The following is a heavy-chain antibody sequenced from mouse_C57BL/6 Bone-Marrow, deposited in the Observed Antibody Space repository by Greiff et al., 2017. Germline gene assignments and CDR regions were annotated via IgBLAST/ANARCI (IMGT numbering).Heavy chain of an antibody. CDR2: IDPSDSYT. CDR1: GYTFTSYW. V-gene: IGHV1-69*01. Sequence: QVQLQQPGAELVMPGASVKLSCKASGYTFTSYWMHWVKQRPGQGLEWIGEIDPSDSYTNYNQKFKGKSTLTVNKSSSTAYMQLSSLTSEASAVYYCARRRFCFRTLDYWGQGTTLTVSS. CDR3: ARRRFCFRTLDY. J-gene: IGHJ2*01.